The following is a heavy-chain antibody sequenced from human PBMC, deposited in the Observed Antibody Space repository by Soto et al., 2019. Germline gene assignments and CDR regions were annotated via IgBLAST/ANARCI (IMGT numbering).Heavy chain of an antibody. V-gene: IGHV1-69*13. CDR1: GGTFSSYA. Sequence: SVKVSCKASGGTFSSYAISWVRQAPGQGLEWMGGIIPIFGTANYAQKFQGRVTITADESTSTAYMELSSLRSEDTAVYYCSRDDCSGGSCSYYYYYGMDVWGQGTTVTVSS. D-gene: IGHD2-15*01. J-gene: IGHJ6*02. CDR2: IIPIFGTA. CDR3: SRDDCSGGSCSYYYYYGMDV.